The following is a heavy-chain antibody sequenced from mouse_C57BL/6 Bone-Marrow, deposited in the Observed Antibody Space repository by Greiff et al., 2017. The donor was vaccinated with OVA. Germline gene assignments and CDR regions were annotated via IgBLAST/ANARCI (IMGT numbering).Heavy chain of an antibody. V-gene: IGHV6-6*01. CDR3: TRKVVAEYFDY. J-gene: IGHJ2*01. CDR1: GFTFSDAW. CDR2: IRNKANNHAT. Sequence: EVKLVESGGGLVQPGGSMKLSCAASGFTFSDAWMDWVRQSPEKGLEWVAEIRNKANNHATYYAESVKGRFTISRDDSKSSVYLQMNSLRAEDTGIYYCTRKVVAEYFDYWGQGTTLTVSS. D-gene: IGHD1-1*01.